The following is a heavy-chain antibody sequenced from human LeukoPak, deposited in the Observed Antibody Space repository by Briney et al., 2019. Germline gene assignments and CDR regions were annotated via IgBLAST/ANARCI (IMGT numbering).Heavy chain of an antibody. D-gene: IGHD6-13*01. J-gene: IGHJ4*02. V-gene: IGHV3-7*01. Sequence: GGSLRLSCAASEFTFSSYWMSWVRQAPGKGLEWVANIKQDGSEKYYVDSVKGRFTISRDNAKNSLYLQMNSLRAEDTAVYYCARAWEAAALDYWGQGTLVTVSS. CDR3: ARAWEAAALDY. CDR2: IKQDGSEK. CDR1: EFTFSSYW.